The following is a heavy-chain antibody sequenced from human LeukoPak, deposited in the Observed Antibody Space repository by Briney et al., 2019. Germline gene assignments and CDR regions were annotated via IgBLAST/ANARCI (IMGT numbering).Heavy chain of an antibody. V-gene: IGHV4-4*07. CDR1: GGSISSYY. CDR3: ARGGFSIYYYDSSGYLFDY. Sequence: SETLSLTCTVSGGSISSYYWSWIRQPAGKGLEWIGRIYTSGSTNYNPSLKSRVTMSVDTSKNQFSLKLSSVTAADTAVYYCARGGFSIYYYDSSGYLFDYWGQGTLVTVSS. D-gene: IGHD3-22*01. CDR2: IYTSGST. J-gene: IGHJ4*02.